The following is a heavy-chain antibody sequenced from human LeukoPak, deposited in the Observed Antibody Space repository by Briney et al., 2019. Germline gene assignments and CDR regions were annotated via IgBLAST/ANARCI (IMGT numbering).Heavy chain of an antibody. CDR1: GGTFSSYA. J-gene: IGHJ4*02. Sequence: SVKVSCKASGGTFSSYAISWVRQAPGQGLEWMGGIIPIFGTANYAQKFQGRVTSTADESTSTAYMELSSLRSEDTAVYYCARTLGYCSSTSCYAWGGFDYWGQGTLVTVSS. V-gene: IGHV1-69*01. CDR3: ARTLGYCSSTSCYAWGGFDY. D-gene: IGHD2-2*01. CDR2: IIPIFGTA.